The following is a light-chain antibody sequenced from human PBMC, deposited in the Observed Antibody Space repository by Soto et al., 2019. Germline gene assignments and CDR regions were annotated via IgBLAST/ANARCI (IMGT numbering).Light chain of an antibody. CDR2: GAS. J-gene: IGKJ4*01. CDR3: QQYYDWPLT. V-gene: IGKV3-15*01. CDR1: QSVSSY. Sequence: EIVLTQSPATLSLSPGERATLSCRASQSVSSYLAWYQQKPGQAPRLLFYGASTRAPAVPARFSGSGSGTEFTLTISSLQSEDFAVYYCQQYYDWPLTFGGGTRVAIK.